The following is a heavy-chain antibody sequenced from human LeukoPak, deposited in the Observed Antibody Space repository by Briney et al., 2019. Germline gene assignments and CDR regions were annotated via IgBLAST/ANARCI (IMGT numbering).Heavy chain of an antibody. J-gene: IGHJ5*02. D-gene: IGHD2-15*01. CDR1: GFTFSDYY. CDR2: ISSSGSTI. V-gene: IGHV3-11*04. CDR3: ARDNSYCSGGSCYAKGWFDP. Sequence: GGSLRLSCAASGFTFSDYYMSWIRQAPGKGLAWVSYISSSGSTIYYADSVKGRFTISRDNAKNSLYLQMNSLRAEDTAVYYCARDNSYCSGGSCYAKGWFDPWGQGTLVTVSS.